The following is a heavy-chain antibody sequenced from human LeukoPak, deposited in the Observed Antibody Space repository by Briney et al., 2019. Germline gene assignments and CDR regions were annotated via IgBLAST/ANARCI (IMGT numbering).Heavy chain of an antibody. D-gene: IGHD1-26*01. J-gene: IGHJ4*02. V-gene: IGHV4-34*01. CDR3: ARGRGPRSIDY. CDR2: INHSGST. Sequence: PSETLSLTCAVYGGSFSGYYWSWIRQPPGKGLEWIGEINHSGSTNYNPSLKSRVTISVDTSKNQFSLKLSSVTAADTAVHYCARGRGPRSIDYWGQGTLVTVSS. CDR1: GGSFSGYY.